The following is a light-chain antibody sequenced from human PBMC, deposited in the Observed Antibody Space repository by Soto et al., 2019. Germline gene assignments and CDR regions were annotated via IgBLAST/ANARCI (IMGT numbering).Light chain of an antibody. CDR1: SSDVGGYNY. J-gene: IGLJ2*01. Sequence: QSALTQPASVSGSPGQSITISCTGTSSDVGGYNYVSWYQQHPGKAPKLMIYDVSNRPSGVSNRFSGSKSGNTASLTISGLQVEDEADYYCSSYTSGSPYVVFGGGTKLTVL. CDR3: SSYTSGSPYVV. V-gene: IGLV2-14*01. CDR2: DVS.